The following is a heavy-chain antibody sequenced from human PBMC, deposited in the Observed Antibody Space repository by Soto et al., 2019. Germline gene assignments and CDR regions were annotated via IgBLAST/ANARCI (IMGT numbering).Heavy chain of an antibody. V-gene: IGHV1-69*06. Sequence: SVKVSCKASGGTFSSYAISWVRQAPGQGLEWMGGIIPIFGTANYAQKFQGRVTITADKSTSTAYMELSSLRSEDTAVYYCASSRRLLVVGPAGPRGYYYYGMDVWGQGTTVTVAS. CDR3: ASSRRLLVVGPAGPRGYYYYGMDV. D-gene: IGHD2-2*01. CDR2: IIPIFGTA. J-gene: IGHJ6*02. CDR1: GGTFSSYA.